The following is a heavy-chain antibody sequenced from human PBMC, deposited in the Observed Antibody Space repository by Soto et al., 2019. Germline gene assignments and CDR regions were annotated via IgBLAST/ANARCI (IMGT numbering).Heavy chain of an antibody. CDR1: GYTFTSYG. D-gene: IGHD2-15*01. CDR2: ISAYNGNT. V-gene: IGHV1-18*01. CDR3: ARAEGGCSGGSGYHYYYYYKDV. J-gene: IGHJ6*03. Sequence: QVQLVQSGAEVKKPGASVKVSCKASGYTFTSYGISWVRQAPGQGLEWLGWISAYNGNTNYAQKLQGRVTMTTDTSTSTAYMELRSLRSDDTAVYYCARAEGGCSGGSGYHYYYYYKDVWGKGTTVTVSS.